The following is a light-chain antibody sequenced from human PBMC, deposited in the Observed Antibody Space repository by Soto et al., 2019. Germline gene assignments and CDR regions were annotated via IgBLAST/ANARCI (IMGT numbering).Light chain of an antibody. J-gene: IGKJ1*01. V-gene: IGKV1-5*03. CDR1: QTIGSW. Sequence: DIQMTQSPSTLSASVGDRVTITCRASQTIGSWFAWYQQKPGKAPKVLIYKTPNLESGVPSRFSGSGSGIEFTLTISSPQPDDFATYYCQKYNSYSWTFGQGTKVEIK. CDR3: QKYNSYSWT. CDR2: KTP.